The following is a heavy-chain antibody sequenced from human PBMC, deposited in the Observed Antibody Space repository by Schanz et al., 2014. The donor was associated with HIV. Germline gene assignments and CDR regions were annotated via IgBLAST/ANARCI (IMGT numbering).Heavy chain of an antibody. J-gene: IGHJ5*02. V-gene: IGHV1-8*01. CDR1: GYTFTSYD. D-gene: IGHD2-2*03. CDR2: MNPNSGNT. Sequence: QVQLVQSGAEMKKPGASVKVSCKASGYTFTSYDINWVRQATGQGLEWMGWMNPNSGNTGYAQKFQGRVTMTRNTSISTAYMELSSLRSEDTAVYYCAREVDIVVVPAAIVGWFDPWGQGTLVTVSS. CDR3: AREVDIVVVPAAIVGWFDP.